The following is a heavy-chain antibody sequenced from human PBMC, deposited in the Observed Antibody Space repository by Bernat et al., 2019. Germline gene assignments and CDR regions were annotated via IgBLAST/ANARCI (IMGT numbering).Heavy chain of an antibody. Sequence: EVQLVESGGGLVKPGGSLRLSCAASGFTFSSYSMNWVRQAPGEGLEWVSFISSTSRYIYYADSVKGRFTISRDNAKNSLYLQMNSLGAEDTAVYYCARAPFYGSGSYYSDYYYYYMDVWGKGTTVTVSS. CDR2: ISSTSRYI. CDR1: GFTFSSYS. D-gene: IGHD3-10*01. J-gene: IGHJ6*03. V-gene: IGHV3-21*01. CDR3: ARAPFYGSGSYYSDYYYYYMDV.